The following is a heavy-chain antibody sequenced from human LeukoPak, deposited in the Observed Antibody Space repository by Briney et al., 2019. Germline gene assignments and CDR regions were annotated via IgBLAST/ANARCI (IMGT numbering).Heavy chain of an antibody. CDR3: ARAFDYKGWSDP. V-gene: IGHV1-69*04. D-gene: IGHD4-11*01. Sequence: SVKVSCKASGGTFSSYAISWVRQAPGQGLEWMGRIIPILGIANYAQKFQGRVTITADKSTSTAYMELSSLRSEDTAVYYCARAFDYKGWSDPWGQGTLVTVSS. CDR1: GGTFSSYA. CDR2: IIPILGIA. J-gene: IGHJ5*02.